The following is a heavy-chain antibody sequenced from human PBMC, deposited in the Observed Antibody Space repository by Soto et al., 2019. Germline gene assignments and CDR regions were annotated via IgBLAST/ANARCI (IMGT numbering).Heavy chain of an antibody. CDR1: GYTFTSYA. Sequence: QVQLVQSGAEVKKPGASVKVSCKASGYTFTSYAMHWVRQAPGQRLGWMGWINAGNGNTKYSQKFQRRVTITRDTSARTAYMELSSLRSEDTAVYYCARDLGGWPDYWGQGTLVTVSS. V-gene: IGHV1-3*01. CDR3: ARDLGGWPDY. J-gene: IGHJ4*02. D-gene: IGHD2-15*01. CDR2: INAGNGNT.